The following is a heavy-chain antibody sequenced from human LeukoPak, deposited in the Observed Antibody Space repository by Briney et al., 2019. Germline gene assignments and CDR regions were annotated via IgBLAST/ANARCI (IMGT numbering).Heavy chain of an antibody. CDR3: ARVVGATGFDY. CDR2: TYYSGST. CDR1: GGSISSYY. V-gene: IGHV4-59*08. D-gene: IGHD1-26*01. J-gene: IGHJ4*02. Sequence: PSETLSLTCTVSGGSISSYYWSWIRQPPGKGLEWIGYTYYSGSTNYNPSLKSRVTISVDTSKNQFSLKLSSVTAADTAVYYCARVVGATGFDYWGQGTLVTVSS.